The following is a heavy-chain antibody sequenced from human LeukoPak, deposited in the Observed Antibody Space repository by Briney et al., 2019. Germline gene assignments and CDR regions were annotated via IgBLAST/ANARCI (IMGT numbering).Heavy chain of an antibody. Sequence: ASVKVSCKASGYTFISYYMHWVRQAPGQGLEWMAMINPSGGSTRYAQNFQGRVTMTTDTSTSTVYMSSLRSEDTAVYYCARGDSSNFFNWGQGTLVTVSS. V-gene: IGHV1-46*01. J-gene: IGHJ4*02. CDR3: ARGDSSNFFN. CDR1: GYTFISYY. D-gene: IGHD6-13*01. CDR2: INPSGGST.